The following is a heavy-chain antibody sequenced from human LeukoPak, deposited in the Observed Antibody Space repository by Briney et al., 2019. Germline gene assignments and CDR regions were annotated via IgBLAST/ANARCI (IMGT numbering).Heavy chain of an antibody. D-gene: IGHD1-26*01. J-gene: IGHJ4*02. V-gene: IGHV1-2*02. CDR2: INPDSGAT. Sequence: GASVKVSCKASGYTFTGYHIHWVRQAPGEGLEWMGWINPDSGATNYVQKSQGRFTMTRDTSITTAYMELNSLTSDDTAVYYCARDFFGRVTAAIVGYWGQGTLVTVSS. CDR1: GYTFTGYH. CDR3: ARDFFGRVTAAIVGY.